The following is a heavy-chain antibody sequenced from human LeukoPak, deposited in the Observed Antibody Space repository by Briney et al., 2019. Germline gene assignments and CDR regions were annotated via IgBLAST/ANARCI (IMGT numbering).Heavy chain of an antibody. Sequence: PSETLSLTCTVSGGSISSGGYYWSWIRQHPGKGLEWIGYIYHSGSTYYKPSLKSRVTISVDTSKNQFSLKLSSVTAADTAVYYCARVDVLTGYYGFDYWGQGTLVTVSS. J-gene: IGHJ4*02. V-gene: IGHV4-31*03. CDR2: IYHSGST. CDR3: ARVDVLTGYYGFDY. CDR1: GGSISSGGYY. D-gene: IGHD3-9*01.